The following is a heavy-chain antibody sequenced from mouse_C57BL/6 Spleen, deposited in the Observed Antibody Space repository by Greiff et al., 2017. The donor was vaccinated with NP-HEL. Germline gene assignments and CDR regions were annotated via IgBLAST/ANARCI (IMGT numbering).Heavy chain of an antibody. V-gene: IGHV1-5*01. J-gene: IGHJ3*01. D-gene: IGHD1-1*01. CDR3: TNYYGSSFSFAY. CDR1: GYTFTSYW. Sequence: DVKLQESGTVLARPGASVKMSCKTSGYTFTSYWMHWVKQRPGQGLEWIGAIYPGNSDTSYNQKFKGKAKLTAVTSASTAYMELSSLTNEDSAVYYCTNYYGSSFSFAYWGQGTLVTVSA. CDR2: IYPGNSDT.